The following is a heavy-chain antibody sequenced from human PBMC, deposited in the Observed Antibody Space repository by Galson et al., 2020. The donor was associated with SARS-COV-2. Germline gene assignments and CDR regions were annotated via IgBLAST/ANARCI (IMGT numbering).Heavy chain of an antibody. J-gene: IGHJ6*02. Sequence: ASVKVSCKASGYTFTSYGISWVRQAPGQGLEWMGWISAYNGNTNYAQKLQGRVTMTTDTSTSTAYMELRSLRSDDTAVYYCGRDGYNLYYYYGMDVWGQGTTVTVSS. CDR2: ISAYNGNT. D-gene: IGHD5-12*01. V-gene: IGHV1-18*01. CDR3: GRDGYNLYYYYGMDV. CDR1: GYTFTSYG.